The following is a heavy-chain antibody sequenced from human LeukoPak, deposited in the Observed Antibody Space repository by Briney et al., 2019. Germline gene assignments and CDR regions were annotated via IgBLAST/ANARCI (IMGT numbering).Heavy chain of an antibody. J-gene: IGHJ6*02. CDR1: GGSFRGYY. Sequence: PSETLSLTCAVYGGSFRGYYWSWIRQPPGKGLEWIGEINHSGSTNYNPSLKSRVTISVDTSKNQFSLKLSSVTAADTAVYYCARLADGMDVWGQGTTVTVSS. CDR2: INHSGST. V-gene: IGHV4-34*01. CDR3: ARLADGMDV.